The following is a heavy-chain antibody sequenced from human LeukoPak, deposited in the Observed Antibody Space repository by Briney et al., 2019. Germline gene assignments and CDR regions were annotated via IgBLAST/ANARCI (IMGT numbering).Heavy chain of an antibody. V-gene: IGHV4-59*01. D-gene: IGHD6-25*01. CDR2: IYYSGST. CDR1: GGSISSYY. J-gene: IGHJ5*02. Sequence: SETLSLTCTVSGGSISSYYWSWIRQPSGKGLEWIGYIYYSGSTNYNPSLKSRVTISVDTSKNQFSLKLSSVTAADTAVYYCARDRGYSLHWFDPWGQGTLVTVSS. CDR3: ARDRGYSLHWFDP.